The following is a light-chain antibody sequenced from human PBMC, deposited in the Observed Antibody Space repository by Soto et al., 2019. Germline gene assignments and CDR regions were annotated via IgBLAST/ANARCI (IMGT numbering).Light chain of an antibody. CDR3: NSYTSSSTHV. J-gene: IGLJ1*01. Sequence: QSVLTPPASVSGSPGQSITISCTGTSSDVGRYIYVSWYQHLPGKAPKLMIYDVSNRPSGVSNRFSGSKSGNTASLTISGLQAEDEADYYCNSYTSSSTHVFGTGTKLTVL. CDR1: SSDVGRYIY. V-gene: IGLV2-14*03. CDR2: DVS.